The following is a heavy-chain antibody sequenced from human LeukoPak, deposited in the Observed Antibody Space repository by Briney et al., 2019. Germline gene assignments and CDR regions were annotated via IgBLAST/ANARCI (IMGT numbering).Heavy chain of an antibody. V-gene: IGHV3-30*04. J-gene: IGHJ3*02. CDR2: ISNDESTK. CDR3: ERVLVDTAMADAFDI. CDR1: GFTFSPYA. Sequence: GGSLRLSCAASGFTFSPYAIHWVRQAPGKGLEWVAVISNDESTKYYLDSVRGRFTISRDNSKNTLYLKMNNLRAEDTAVYYCERVLVDTAMADAFDIWGQGTLVTVSS. D-gene: IGHD5-18*01.